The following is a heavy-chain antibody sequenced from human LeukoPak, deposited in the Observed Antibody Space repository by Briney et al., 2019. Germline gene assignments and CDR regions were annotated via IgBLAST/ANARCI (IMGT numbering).Heavy chain of an antibody. CDR3: ARAGYYDLYGLDV. J-gene: IGHJ6*02. CDR2: ISSSSSTI. CDR1: GFTFSSYS. Sequence: GGSLRLSCAASGFTFSSYSMNWVRQAPGKGLEWVSYISSSSSTIYYADSVKGRFTISRDNAKNSLYLQMNSLRAEDTAVYYCARAGYYDLYGLDVWGQGTTVTVSS. D-gene: IGHD3-22*01. V-gene: IGHV3-48*01.